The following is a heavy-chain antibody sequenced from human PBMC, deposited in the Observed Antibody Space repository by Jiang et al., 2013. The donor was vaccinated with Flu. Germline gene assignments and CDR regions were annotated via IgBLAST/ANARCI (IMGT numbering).Heavy chain of an antibody. CDR1: GGSISSGSYY. J-gene: IGHJ4*02. CDR2: IYTSGST. Sequence: GSGLVKPSQTLSLTCTVSGGSISSGSYYWSWIRQPAGRGLEYIGRIYTSGSTNYNPSLKSRVTISEDTSKNQFSLKLSSVTAADTAVYYCASQDCGGGSCYFDYWGQGTLVTVSS. V-gene: IGHV4-61*02. CDR3: ASQDCGGGSCYFDY. D-gene: IGHD2-15*01.